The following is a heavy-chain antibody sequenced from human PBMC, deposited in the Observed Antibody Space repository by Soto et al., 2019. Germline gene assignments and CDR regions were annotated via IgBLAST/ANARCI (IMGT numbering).Heavy chain of an antibody. CDR2: IIPIFGTA. Sequence: SVKVSCKASGGTFSSYAISWVRQAPGQGLEWMGGIIPIFGTANYAQKSQGRVTITADESTSTAYMELSSLRSEDTAVYYCAKFSGYSSGWAYGMDVWGQGTTVTVSS. CDR3: AKFSGYSSGWAYGMDV. J-gene: IGHJ6*02. V-gene: IGHV1-69*13. CDR1: GGTFSSYA. D-gene: IGHD6-19*01.